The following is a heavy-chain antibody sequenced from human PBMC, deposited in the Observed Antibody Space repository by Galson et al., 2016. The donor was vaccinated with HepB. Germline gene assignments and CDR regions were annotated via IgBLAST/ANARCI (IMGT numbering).Heavy chain of an antibody. D-gene: IGHD6-13*01. J-gene: IGHJ4*02. V-gene: IGHV5-51*01. CDR3: ATFKYGSRWYVFDY. CDR2: VYHADSDT. CDR1: GYSFTNYW. Sequence: QSGAEVTKPGESLKISCKGSGYSFTNYWIGWVRQMPEKGLEWMGIVYHADSDTRYSPSFQGQVIISADKSISTAYLQWSSLKASDTAVYYCATFKYGSRWYVFDYWGQGTLVPVSS.